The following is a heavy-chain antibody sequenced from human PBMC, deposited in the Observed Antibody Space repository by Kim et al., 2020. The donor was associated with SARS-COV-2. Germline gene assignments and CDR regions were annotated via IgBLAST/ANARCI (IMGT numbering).Heavy chain of an antibody. D-gene: IGHD3-10*01. J-gene: IGHJ5*02. Sequence: AQNFQGRVTFTRDTSATTAYMELTSLTFKDTAVYYCAREGSGSYNWLDPWGQGTLVTVSS. CDR3: AREGSGSYNWLDP. V-gene: IGHV1-3*01.